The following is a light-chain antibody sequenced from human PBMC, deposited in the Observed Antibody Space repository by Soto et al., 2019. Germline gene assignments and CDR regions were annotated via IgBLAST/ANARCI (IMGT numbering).Light chain of an antibody. CDR2: SNN. J-gene: IGLJ2*01. Sequence: QSVLTQPPSVSAAPGQKVTISCSGSSSNIGNNYVFWYQQLPGTAPKLVIYSNNQRPSGVPDRFSGSKSGTSASLAISGLQSEDEADYYCVAWDDSLNGYVVFGGGTKVTVL. V-gene: IGLV1-44*01. CDR1: SSNIGNNY. CDR3: VAWDDSLNGYVV.